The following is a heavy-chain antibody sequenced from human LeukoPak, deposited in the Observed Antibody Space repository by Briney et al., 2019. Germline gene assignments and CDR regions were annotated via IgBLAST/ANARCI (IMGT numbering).Heavy chain of an antibody. CDR1: GYTLTELS. Sequence: ASVKVSCKVSGYTLTELSVHWVRQAPGKGLEWMGGFDPEDGETIYAQKFQGRVTMTEDTSTDTAYMELSSLRSEDTAVYYCARVRYGSGSRIPDYWGQGTLVTVSS. D-gene: IGHD3-10*01. CDR3: ARVRYGSGSRIPDY. CDR2: FDPEDGET. J-gene: IGHJ4*02. V-gene: IGHV1-24*01.